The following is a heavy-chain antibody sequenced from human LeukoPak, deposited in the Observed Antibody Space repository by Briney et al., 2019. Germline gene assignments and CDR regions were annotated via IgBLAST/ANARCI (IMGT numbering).Heavy chain of an antibody. CDR2: ISWNSGSI. V-gene: IGHV3-9*01. CDR1: GFTFDDYA. CDR3: AKDIASQMAGELDC. D-gene: IGHD5-24*01. Sequence: GGSLRLSCAASGFTFDDYAMHWVRQAPGKGLEWVSGISWNSGSIGYADSVKGRFTISRDNAKNSLYLQMNSLRAEDTALYYCAKDIASQMAGELDCWGQGTLVTVSS. J-gene: IGHJ4*02.